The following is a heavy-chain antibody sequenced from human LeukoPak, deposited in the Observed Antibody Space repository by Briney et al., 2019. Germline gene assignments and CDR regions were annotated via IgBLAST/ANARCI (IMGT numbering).Heavy chain of an antibody. CDR2: IYSSGST. Sequence: GGSLRLSCAASGFTVSSNYMSWVRQAPGKGLEWVSVIYSSGSTYYADSVKGRFTISRDNSKNTLYLQMNSLRAEDTAVYYCARRAVEATFYYYYYMDVWGKGTTVTVSS. CDR1: GFTVSSNY. CDR3: ARRAVEATFYYYYYMDV. D-gene: IGHD1-26*01. V-gene: IGHV3-66*04. J-gene: IGHJ6*03.